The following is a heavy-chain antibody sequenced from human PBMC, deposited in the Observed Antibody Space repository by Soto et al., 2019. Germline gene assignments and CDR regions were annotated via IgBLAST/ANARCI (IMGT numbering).Heavy chain of an antibody. CDR3: AAVPRGAARAYYSYYGMDG. CDR2: IDPSDSYT. D-gene: IGHD6-6*01. J-gene: IGHJ6*02. V-gene: IGHV5-10-1*01. Sequence: PGASLRISCKGSGYSFTSYWISWVRQMPGKGLEWMGRIDPSDSYTNYSPSFQGHVTISADKSISTAYLQWSSLKASDTARYYCAAVPRGAARAYYSYYGMDGWGQGTTVTVSS. CDR1: GYSFTSYW.